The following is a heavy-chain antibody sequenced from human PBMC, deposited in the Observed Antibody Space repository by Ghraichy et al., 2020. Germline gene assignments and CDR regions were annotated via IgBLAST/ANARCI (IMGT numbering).Heavy chain of an antibody. D-gene: IGHD7-27*01. CDR3: ARAGELGMGYFDF. Sequence: SETLSLTCTVSDGSINTYYWSWIRQPPGKGLEWIGYIYSSGSTTYNPSLESRVTISLDTSKNQFSLRLSSVTAADTAVYYCARAGELGMGYFDFWGQGTLVTVSS. CDR2: IYSSGST. J-gene: IGHJ4*02. V-gene: IGHV4-59*01. CDR1: DGSINTYY.